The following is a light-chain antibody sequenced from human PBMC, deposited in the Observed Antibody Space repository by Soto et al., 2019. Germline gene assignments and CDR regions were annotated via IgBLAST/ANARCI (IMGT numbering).Light chain of an antibody. CDR2: AAS. Sequence: DIQMTQSPSSLSASVGDRVTITCRASQTISRNIHGYQQKPGKAPYLLIYAASSLQSGVPSRFSGSGPGADFTLTISSLQPEDFATYYCQQSYKTPYTFGQGTKREIK. CDR1: QTISRN. V-gene: IGKV1-39*01. J-gene: IGKJ2*01. CDR3: QQSYKTPYT.